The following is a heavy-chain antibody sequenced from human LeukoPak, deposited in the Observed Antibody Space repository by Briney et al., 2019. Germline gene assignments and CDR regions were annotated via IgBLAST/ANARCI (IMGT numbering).Heavy chain of an antibody. V-gene: IGHV3-23*01. J-gene: IGHJ6*02. CDR1: GFTFSSYA. D-gene: IGHD3-22*01. Sequence: GGSLRLSCAASGFTFSSYAMSWVRQAPGKGLEWVSAISGSGGSTYYADSVKGRFTISRDNSKNTLYLQMNSLRAEDTAVYYCARDPEALDYYDSTMDYYYGMDVWGQGTTVTVSS. CDR2: ISGSGGST. CDR3: ARDPEALDYYDSTMDYYYGMDV.